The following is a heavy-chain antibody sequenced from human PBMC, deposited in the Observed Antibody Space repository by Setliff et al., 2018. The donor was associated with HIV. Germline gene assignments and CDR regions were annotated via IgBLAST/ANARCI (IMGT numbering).Heavy chain of an antibody. CDR3: ARLIHTGLLYFDF. CDR1: GGSISSGGFY. Sequence: PSETLSLTCTVTGGSISSGGFYWTWIRQHPGKGLEWIGYIYNTGGTYHSPSLESRVTISIDTSKNQFSLKLSSVTAADTAVYYCARLIHTGLLYFDFWGLGTLVTVSS. D-gene: IGHD2-8*02. J-gene: IGHJ4*02. CDR2: IYNTGGT. V-gene: IGHV4-31*03.